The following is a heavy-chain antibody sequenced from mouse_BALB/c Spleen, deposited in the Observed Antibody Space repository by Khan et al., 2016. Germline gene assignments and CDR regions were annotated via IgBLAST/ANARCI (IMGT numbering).Heavy chain of an antibody. J-gene: IGHJ2*01. Sequence: VQLQESGAELARPGASVKMSCKASGYTFTTYTMHWVKQRPGQGLEWIGYINPSSGYTNYNQKFKDKATLTADKSSSTAYMQLSSLTSEDSAVYYCARSYGNYVDFDYWGQGTTLTVSS. V-gene: IGHV1-4*01. D-gene: IGHD2-1*01. CDR3: ARSYGNYVDFDY. CDR1: GYTFTTYT. CDR2: INPSSGYT.